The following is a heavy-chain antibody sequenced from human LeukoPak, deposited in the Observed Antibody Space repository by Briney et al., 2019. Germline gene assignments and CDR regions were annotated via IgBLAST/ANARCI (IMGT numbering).Heavy chain of an antibody. D-gene: IGHD5/OR15-5a*01. CDR3: ARHRVSERRAAPFDY. CDR1: GGSFSGYY. CDR2: INHSGNT. J-gene: IGHJ4*02. Sequence: PSETLSLTCAVYGGSFSGYYWSWIRQPPGKGLEWIGEINHSGNTNYNPSLKSRVTISVDTSKNQFSLKLSSVTAADTAVYYCARHRVSERRAAPFDYWGQGTLVTVSS. V-gene: IGHV4-34*01.